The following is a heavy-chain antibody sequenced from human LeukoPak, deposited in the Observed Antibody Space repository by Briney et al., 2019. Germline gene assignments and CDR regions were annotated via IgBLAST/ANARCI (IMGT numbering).Heavy chain of an antibody. Sequence: SETLSLTCTVSGGSISSYYWSWIRQPPGKGLEWIGYIYYSGSTNYNPSLKSRVTISVDTSKNQFSLKLSSVTAADTAVYYCARVSSSGYDFDFDYWGQGTLVTVSS. CDR3: ARVSSSGYDFDFDY. D-gene: IGHD3-22*01. J-gene: IGHJ4*02. CDR2: IYYSGST. CDR1: GGSISSYY. V-gene: IGHV4-59*01.